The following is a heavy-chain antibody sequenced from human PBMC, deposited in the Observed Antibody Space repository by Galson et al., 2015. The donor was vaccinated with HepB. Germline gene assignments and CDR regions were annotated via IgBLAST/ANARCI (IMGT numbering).Heavy chain of an antibody. V-gene: IGHV3-23*01. CDR2: ISGSGGTT. J-gene: IGHJ5*02. D-gene: IGHD3-3*01. CDR3: SKGGGDFWSGPLFDP. Sequence: SLRLSCAASGFIFSTYAMSWVRQAPGKGLEWVAAISGSGGTTYHADSMKGRFTISRHHSKNTLYLQINSLRAEDTAIYYCSKGGGDFWSGPLFDPWGQGTLVTVSS. CDR1: GFIFSTYA.